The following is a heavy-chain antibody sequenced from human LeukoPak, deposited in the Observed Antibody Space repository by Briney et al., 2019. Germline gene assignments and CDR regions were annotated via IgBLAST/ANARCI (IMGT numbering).Heavy chain of an antibody. CDR1: GFTFSSNY. CDR3: ARGRWELLDDAFDI. V-gene: IGHV3-66*01. J-gene: IGHJ3*02. CDR2: IYSGGST. D-gene: IGHD1-26*01. Sequence: GGSLRLSCAASGFTFSSNYMSWVRQAPGKGLEWVSVIYSGGSTYYADSVKGRFTISRDNSKNTLYLQMNSLRAEDTAVYYCARGRWELLDDAFDIWGQGTMVTVSS.